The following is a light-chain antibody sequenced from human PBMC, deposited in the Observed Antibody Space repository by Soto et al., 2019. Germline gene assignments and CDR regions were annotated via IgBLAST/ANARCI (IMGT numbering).Light chain of an antibody. CDR3: QQYYSYPIT. J-gene: IGKJ3*01. CDR2: AAS. Sequence: AIRMTQSPSSFSASTGDRVTITCRASQGISSYLAWYQQKPGKAPKLLIYAASTLQSGVPSRFSGSGSATDFTLTISCLQSEDFATYYCQQYYSYPITFGPGTKVDI. CDR1: QGISSY. V-gene: IGKV1-8*01.